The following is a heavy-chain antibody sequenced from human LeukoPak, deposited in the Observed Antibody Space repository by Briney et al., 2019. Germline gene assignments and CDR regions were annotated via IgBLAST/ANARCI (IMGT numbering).Heavy chain of an antibody. CDR1: EFTFSSYV. CDR2: IVGDGGSA. CDR3: AKGGFGVYYFDH. J-gene: IGHJ4*02. Sequence: GGSLRLSCVASEFTFSSYVMNWVRQAPGRGLEWVSGIVGDGGSAYYADSVTGRFTIFRDNSKNTLYLQMNSLRDEDTAVYYCAKGGFGVYYFDHWGQGTLVTVSS. V-gene: IGHV3-23*01. D-gene: IGHD3-10*01.